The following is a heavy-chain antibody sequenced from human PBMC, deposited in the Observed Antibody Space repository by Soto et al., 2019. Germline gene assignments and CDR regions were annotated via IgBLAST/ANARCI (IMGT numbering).Heavy chain of an antibody. Sequence: PSETLSLTCTVSGGSISSSSYYWGWIRQPPGKGLEWIGSIYYSGSTYYNPSLKSRVTISVDTSKNQFSLKLSSVTAADTAVYYCARTPRLRFLEWLLSGYFDYWGQGTLVTVSS. CDR3: ARTPRLRFLEWLLSGYFDY. CDR1: GGSISSSSYY. CDR2: IYYSGST. J-gene: IGHJ4*02. D-gene: IGHD3-3*01. V-gene: IGHV4-39*01.